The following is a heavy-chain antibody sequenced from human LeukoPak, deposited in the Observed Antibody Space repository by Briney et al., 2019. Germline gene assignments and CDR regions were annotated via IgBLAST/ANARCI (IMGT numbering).Heavy chain of an antibody. J-gene: IGHJ4*02. CDR2: IKNKNEGGPT. CDR1: GFTFTNAW. CDR3: TTLANYDSSEKNPVPFDY. Sequence: PGGSLRLSCAASGFTFTNAWMSWVRQAPGKGREWVGRIKNKNEGGPTDYAAPGKGRFTISRDDSKNTLYLKMSGMKTEDTAVYYCTTLANYDSSEKNPVPFDYWGQGTLVTVSS. D-gene: IGHD3-22*01. V-gene: IGHV3-15*01.